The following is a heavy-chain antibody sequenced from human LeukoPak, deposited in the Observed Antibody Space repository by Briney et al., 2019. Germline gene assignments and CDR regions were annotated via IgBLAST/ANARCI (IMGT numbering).Heavy chain of an antibody. D-gene: IGHD1-14*01. CDR3: ARDRKVRLHDAFDI. J-gene: IGHJ3*02. CDR2: INSDGSST. V-gene: IGHV3-74*01. CDR1: GFTFSSYW. Sequence: PGGSLRLSCAASGFTFSSYWMHWVRQAPGKGLVWVSRINSDGSSTSYADSVKGRFTISRDNAKNSLYLQMNSLRAEDTAVYYCARDRKVRLHDAFDIWGQGTMVTVSS.